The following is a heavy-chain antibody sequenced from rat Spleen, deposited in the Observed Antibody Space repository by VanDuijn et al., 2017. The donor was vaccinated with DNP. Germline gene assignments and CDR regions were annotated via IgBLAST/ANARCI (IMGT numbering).Heavy chain of an antibody. J-gene: IGHJ2*01. D-gene: IGHD5-1*01. CDR1: GFTFSDYY. Sequence: EVQLVESGGGLVQPGRSMKLSCAASGFTFSDYYMAWVRQAPARGLEWVASISHNGGYTYYRDSVKGRFTISRDNAKSTLYLQMNSLRSEDMATYYCARLGARLDYWGQGVMVTVSS. CDR3: ARLGARLDY. V-gene: IGHV5-22*01. CDR2: ISHNGGYT.